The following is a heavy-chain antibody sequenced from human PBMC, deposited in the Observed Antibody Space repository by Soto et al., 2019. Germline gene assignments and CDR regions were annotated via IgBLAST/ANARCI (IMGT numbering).Heavy chain of an antibody. CDR3: AREAYSTSWYYFDF. V-gene: IGHV1-46*02. Sequence: GASVKVSCKASGYTFNCQHLHWVRQAPGQGLEWMGIINPNGGGTRYAQKFQGRVTMTRDTSTSTVFMELDSLTSDDTAVYFCAREAYSTSWYYFDFWGQGTLVTVSS. D-gene: IGHD6-13*01. CDR2: INPNGGGT. J-gene: IGHJ4*02. CDR1: GYTFNCQH.